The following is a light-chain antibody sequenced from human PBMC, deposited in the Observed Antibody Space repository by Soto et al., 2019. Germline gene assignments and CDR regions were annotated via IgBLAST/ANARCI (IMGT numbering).Light chain of an antibody. CDR3: SSHAGSKRV. V-gene: IGLV2-8*01. CDR2: EVS. J-gene: IGLJ1*01. Sequence: QSALTQPPSASGSPGQSVTISCTGTSSDVGGYNYVSWYQQHPGKAPKLMIYEVSKRPSGVPDRFSGSKSGNTAYLTVSGLQAEDEADYYCSSHAGSKRVFGTGTKLTVL. CDR1: SSDVGGYNY.